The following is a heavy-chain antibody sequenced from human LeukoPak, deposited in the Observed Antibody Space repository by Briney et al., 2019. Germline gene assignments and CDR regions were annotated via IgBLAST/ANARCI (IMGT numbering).Heavy chain of an antibody. J-gene: IGHJ3*02. D-gene: IGHD2-15*01. CDR1: GGTFSSYA. CDR3: ARDNGGSWVVDAFDI. Sequence: SVKVSCKASGGTFSSYAISWVRQAPGQGLEWMGGIIPIFGTANYAQKFQGRATITADESTSTAYMELSSLRSEDTAVYYCARDNGGSWVVDAFDIWGQGTMVTVSS. V-gene: IGHV1-69*13. CDR2: IIPIFGTA.